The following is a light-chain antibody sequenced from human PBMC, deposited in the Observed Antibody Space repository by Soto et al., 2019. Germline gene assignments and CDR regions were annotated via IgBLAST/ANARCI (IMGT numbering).Light chain of an antibody. CDR2: GVS. J-gene: IGKJ1*01. CDR1: QSVGSN. V-gene: IGKV3-15*01. Sequence: EIVLTQSPATMSVSPGDGATLSCRASQSVGSNLAWFQPKTAQAPRLLSYGVSNRATGTPARVRGKCPGKEFTLTISSVQSEDLAVYYCQQYNNWLQTFGQGTKVDIK. CDR3: QQYNNWLQT.